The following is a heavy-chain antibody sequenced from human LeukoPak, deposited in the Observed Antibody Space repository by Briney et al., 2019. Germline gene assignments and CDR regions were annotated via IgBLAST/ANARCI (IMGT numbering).Heavy chain of an antibody. V-gene: IGHV4-34*01. CDR1: GGSFSGYY. CDR2: INHSGST. D-gene: IGHD3-22*01. CDR3: ARGVPYYYDSSGYYRENFDY. J-gene: IGHJ4*02. Sequence: SETLSLTCAVYGGSFSGYYWSWIRQPPGKGLEWIGEINHSGSTNYNPSLKSRVTISVDTSKNQFSLKLSSVTAADTAVYYRARGVPYYYDSSGYYRENFDYWGQGTLVTVSS.